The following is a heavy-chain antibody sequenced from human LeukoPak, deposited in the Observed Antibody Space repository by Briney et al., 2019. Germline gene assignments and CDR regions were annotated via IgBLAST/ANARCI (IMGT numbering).Heavy chain of an antibody. CDR1: GFTFSSYG. J-gene: IGHJ4*02. Sequence: GGSLRLSCAASGFTFSSYGMHWVRQAPGKGLEWVAVISYDGSNKYYADSVKGRSTISRDNSKNTLYLQMNSLRAEDTAVYYCAKGANYDILTDPFDYWGQGTLVTVSS. CDR2: ISYDGSNK. CDR3: AKGANYDILTDPFDY. V-gene: IGHV3-30*18. D-gene: IGHD3-9*01.